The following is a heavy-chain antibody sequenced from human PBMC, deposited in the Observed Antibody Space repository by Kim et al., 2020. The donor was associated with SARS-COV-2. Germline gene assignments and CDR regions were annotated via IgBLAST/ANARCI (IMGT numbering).Heavy chain of an antibody. J-gene: IGHJ6*02. Sequence: GGSLRLSCAASGFTFSSYAMSWVRQAPGKGLEWVSAISGSGGSTYYADSVKGRFTISRDNSKNTLYLQMNSLRAEDTAVYYCAKTSIEYYYYGMDVWGQGTTVTVSS. CDR2: ISGSGGST. CDR3: AKTSIEYYYYGMDV. CDR1: GFTFSSYA. V-gene: IGHV3-23*01.